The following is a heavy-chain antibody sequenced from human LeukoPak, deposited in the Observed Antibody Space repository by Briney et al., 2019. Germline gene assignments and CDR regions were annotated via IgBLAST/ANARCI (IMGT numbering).Heavy chain of an antibody. J-gene: IGHJ4*02. CDR2: INPKSGGT. CDR1: GGTFSSYA. V-gene: IGHV1-2*02. CDR3: SRVLIYTDGFDY. Sequence: GASVKVSCKASGGTFSSYAISWVRQAPGQGLEWVGWINPKSGGTNYAQQFQGRVAMTRDTSINTAYMELSSLTSDDTAFYYCSRVLIYTDGFDYWGQGTLVTVSS. D-gene: IGHD5-18*01.